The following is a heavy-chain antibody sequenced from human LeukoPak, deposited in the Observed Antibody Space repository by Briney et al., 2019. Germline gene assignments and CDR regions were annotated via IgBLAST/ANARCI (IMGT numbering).Heavy chain of an antibody. V-gene: IGHV1-2*02. CDR1: GYTFTGYY. CDR3: ARDRYNYGYVLWD. CDR2: INPNSGGT. D-gene: IGHD5-18*01. Sequence: ASVKVSCKASGYTFTGYYMHWVRQAPGQGLEWMGWINPNSGGTNYAQKFQGRVTMTRDTSISTAYMELSRLRSDDTAAYYCARDRYNYGYVLWDWGQGTLVTVSS. J-gene: IGHJ4*02.